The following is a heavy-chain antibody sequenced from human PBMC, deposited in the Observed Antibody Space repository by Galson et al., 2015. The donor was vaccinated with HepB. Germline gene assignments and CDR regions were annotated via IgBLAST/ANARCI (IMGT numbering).Heavy chain of an antibody. CDR2: INPNSGGT. V-gene: IGHV1-2*02. CDR1: GYTFTGYY. Sequence: SVKVSCKASGYTFTGYYMHWVRQAPGQGLEWMGWINPNSGGTNYAQKFQGRVTMTRDTSTSTVYMELSRLRSDDTAVYYCARDLGYCSGGSCSWGQGTLVTVSS. J-gene: IGHJ5*02. CDR3: ARDLGYCSGGSCS. D-gene: IGHD2-15*01.